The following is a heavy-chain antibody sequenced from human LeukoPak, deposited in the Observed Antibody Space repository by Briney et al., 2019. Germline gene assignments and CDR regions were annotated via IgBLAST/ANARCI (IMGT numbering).Heavy chain of an antibody. J-gene: IGHJ6*02. V-gene: IGHV3-66*02. Sequence: PGGSLRLSCAASGFTVSSNYMSWVRQAPGKGLEWVSVIYSGGSTYYADSVKSRFTISRDNSKNTLYLQMNSLRAEDTAVYYCARNSPGYSSGWYVSDYYYGMDVWGQGTTVTVSS. D-gene: IGHD6-19*01. CDR3: ARNSPGYSSGWYVSDYYYGMDV. CDR2: IYSGGST. CDR1: GFTVSSNY.